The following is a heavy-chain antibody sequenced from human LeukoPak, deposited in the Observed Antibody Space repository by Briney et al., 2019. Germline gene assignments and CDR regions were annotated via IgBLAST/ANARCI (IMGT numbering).Heavy chain of an antibody. CDR2: VRAYNGNT. V-gene: IGHV1-18*01. CDR1: GYTFTTYV. D-gene: IGHD4-23*01. CDR3: ARGGYSAAADI. J-gene: IGHJ3*02. Sequence: ASVKVSCKASGYTFTTYVITWVRQAPGQGLEWMGWVRAYNGNTNYAEKLQGRVTMTTDTSTSTAYMEVRSLRSDDTAVYYCARGGYSAAADIWGQGTMVSVSS.